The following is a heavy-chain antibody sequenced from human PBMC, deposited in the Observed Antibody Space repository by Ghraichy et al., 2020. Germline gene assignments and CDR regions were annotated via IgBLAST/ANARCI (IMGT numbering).Heavy chain of an antibody. CDR3: ARRTRTLGYCFTTSCYRGSFNI. Sequence: SETLSLTCAVYGGSFSGYYWTWIRQPLGKGLEWIGEIEDSGSTNYNPSLKSRVGISGDTSKKQFSLKLSSVTAADTAVYYCARRTRTLGYCFTTSCYRGSFNIWGQVTMVNVSS. V-gene: IGHV4-34*01. CDR2: IEDSGST. CDR1: GGSFSGYY. D-gene: IGHD2-2*01. J-gene: IGHJ3*02.